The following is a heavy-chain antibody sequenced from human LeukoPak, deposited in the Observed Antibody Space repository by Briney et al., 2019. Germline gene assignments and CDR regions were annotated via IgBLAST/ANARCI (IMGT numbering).Heavy chain of an antibody. CDR2: ISWNSGSI. CDR1: GFTFDDYA. CDR3: AKDNLGDYCSSTSCHNYFDY. V-gene: IGHV3-9*01. D-gene: IGHD2-2*01. Sequence: GRSLRLSCAASGFTFDDYAMHWVRQAPGKGLEWVSGISWNSGSIGYADSVKGRFTISRDNAKNSLYLQMNSLRAEDTALYYCAKDNLGDYCSSTSCHNYFDYWGQGTLVTVSS. J-gene: IGHJ4*02.